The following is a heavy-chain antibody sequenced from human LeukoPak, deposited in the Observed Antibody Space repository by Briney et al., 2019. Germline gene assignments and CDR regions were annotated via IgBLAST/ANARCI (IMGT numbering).Heavy chain of an antibody. CDR3: ARDRVAARPSFPTVNWFDP. CDR1: GFTFSSYS. V-gene: IGHV3-21*01. CDR2: ISSSSSYI. D-gene: IGHD6-6*01. Sequence: PWGSLRLSCAASGFTFSSYSMNWVRQAPGKGLEWVSSISSSSSYIYYADSVKGRFTISRDNAKNSLYLQMNSLRAEDTAVYYCARDRVAARPSFPTVNWFDPWGQGTLVTVSS. J-gene: IGHJ5*02.